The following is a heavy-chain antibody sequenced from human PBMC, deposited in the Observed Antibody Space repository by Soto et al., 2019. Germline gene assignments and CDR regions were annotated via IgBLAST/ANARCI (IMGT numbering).Heavy chain of an antibody. Sequence: PSETLSLTCAVYGGSFSGYYWSWIRQPPGKWLEWIGEINHSGSTNYNQSLKSRVTRSVDTSKNQFSLKLSSVTAADTAVYYCARKTDGSGSYYGVGYYYGMDVWGQGTTVTVSS. CDR1: GGSFSGYY. CDR3: ARKTDGSGSYYGVGYYYGMDV. V-gene: IGHV4-34*01. J-gene: IGHJ6*02. CDR2: INHSGST. D-gene: IGHD3-10*01.